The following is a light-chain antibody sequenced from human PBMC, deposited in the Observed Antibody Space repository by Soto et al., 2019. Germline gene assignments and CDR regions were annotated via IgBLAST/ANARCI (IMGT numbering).Light chain of an antibody. V-gene: IGKV1-6*01. CDR1: QGIRND. J-gene: IGKJ1*01. CDR3: LQDHSYPWT. CDR2: GAS. Sequence: AIQVTQSPSSLSASVGDRVTITCRASQGIRNDLGWYQQKPGKAPKLLIHGASSLQSGVPSRFRGSASGTEFTLTISSLQPEDLATYYCLQDHSYPWTFGQETKVEI.